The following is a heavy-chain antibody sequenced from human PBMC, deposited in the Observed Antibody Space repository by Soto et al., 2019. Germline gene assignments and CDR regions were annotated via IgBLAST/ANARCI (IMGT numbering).Heavy chain of an antibody. J-gene: IGHJ6*03. D-gene: IGHD5-12*01. V-gene: IGHV4-34*01. CDR3: ARGPIRGYSVYYDYYMDV. Sequence: QVQLQQWGAGLLKPSETLSLTCAVYGGSFSGYYWSCIRQPPGKGLEWMGEINHSGSTNYNPSLKSRVTRSVDKSKKQFSLQLSSVTAADTAVYYCARGPIRGYSVYYDYYMDVWGKGTTVTVSS. CDR2: INHSGST. CDR1: GGSFSGYY.